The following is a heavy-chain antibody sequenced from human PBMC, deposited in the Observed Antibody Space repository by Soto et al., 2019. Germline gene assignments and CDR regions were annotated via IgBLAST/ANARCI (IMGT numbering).Heavy chain of an antibody. CDR3: TGITWFRGMDV. V-gene: IGHV6-1*01. D-gene: IGHD3-10*01. Sequence: SQTLSLTCAISGDSVSSNSAAWNWIRQSPPRGLEWLGRTYYKSKWNNDYALSVKSRITINPDTSKNQFSLHLYSVTPEDTAVYYCTGITWFRGMDVWGQGTPVTVS. J-gene: IGHJ6*02. CDR1: GDSVSSNSAA. CDR2: TYYKSKWNN.